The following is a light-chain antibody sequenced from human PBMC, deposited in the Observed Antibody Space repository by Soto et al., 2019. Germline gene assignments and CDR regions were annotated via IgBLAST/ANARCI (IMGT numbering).Light chain of an antibody. V-gene: IGKV4-1*01. CDR3: QQHYTTPIT. Sequence: DIVMTQSPDSLAVSLGERATINCKSSQSLLYSSNNKNFLAWYQQKPGQPPKLLFYWASTRQSGVPDRFSGSGSGTDFTLTITGVQAEDVAVYYCQQHYTTPITFGQGTRLEIK. CDR1: QSLLYSSNNKNF. J-gene: IGKJ5*01. CDR2: WAS.